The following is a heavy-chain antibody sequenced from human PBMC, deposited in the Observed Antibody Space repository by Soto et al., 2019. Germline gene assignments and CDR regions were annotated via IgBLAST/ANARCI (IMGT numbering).Heavy chain of an antibody. J-gene: IGHJ4*02. CDR2: ISGSGGST. CDR1: GFTFSSYA. Sequence: EVQLLESGGGLVQPGGSLRLSCAASGFTFSSYAMRWVRQAPVKGLEWVSAISGSGGSTYYADSVKGRFTISRDNSKNTLYLQMNSLRAEETAVYYCARRGGGSYYGYWGQGTLVTVSS. CDR3: ARRGGGSYYGY. D-gene: IGHD1-26*01. V-gene: IGHV3-23*01.